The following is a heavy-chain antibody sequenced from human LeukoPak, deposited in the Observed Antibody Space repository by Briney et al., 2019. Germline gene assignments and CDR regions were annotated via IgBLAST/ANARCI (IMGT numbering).Heavy chain of an antibody. CDR3: ARDTRFGELSPYYFDY. CDR1: GGSISSYY. CDR2: IYYSGST. J-gene: IGHJ4*02. Sequence: SETLSLTCTVSGGSISSYYWSWIRQPPGKGLEWIGYIYYSGSTNYNPSLKSRVTISVDTSKNQFSLKLSSVTAADTAVYYCARDTRFGELSPYYFDYWGQGTLVTVSS. V-gene: IGHV4-59*01. D-gene: IGHD3-10*01.